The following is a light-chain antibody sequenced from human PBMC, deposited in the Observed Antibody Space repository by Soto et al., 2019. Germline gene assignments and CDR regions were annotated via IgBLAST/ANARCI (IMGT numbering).Light chain of an antibody. CDR2: RTT. Sequence: QSVLTQPPSTSGTPGQTVTISCSGGSSNIGLNYVYWYQHLPGMAPKPLIYRTTQRPSGVPDRFSASKSGTSASLAISGLRPEDEADYYCAGWDNSLSGHYVFGTGTKVTVL. CDR1: SSNIGLNY. CDR3: AGWDNSLSGHYV. J-gene: IGLJ1*01. V-gene: IGLV1-47*01.